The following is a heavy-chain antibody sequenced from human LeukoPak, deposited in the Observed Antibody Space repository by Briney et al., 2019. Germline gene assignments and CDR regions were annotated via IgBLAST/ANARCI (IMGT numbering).Heavy chain of an antibody. CDR1: GFTFSSYW. J-gene: IGHJ4*02. D-gene: IGHD2-8*02. Sequence: GGSLRLSCAASGFTFSSYWMSWVRQAPGKGLEWLANIKQDESEKYYVDSVKGRFTISRDNAKNSLYLQLNSLRAEDTAVYYCARDGGSYCTGNLCYKDGFFDYWGQGTLVTVSS. CDR3: ARDGGSYCTGNLCYKDGFFDY. CDR2: IKQDESEK. V-gene: IGHV3-7*01.